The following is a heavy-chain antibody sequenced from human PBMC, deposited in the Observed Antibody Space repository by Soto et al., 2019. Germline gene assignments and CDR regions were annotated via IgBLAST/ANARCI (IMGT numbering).Heavy chain of an antibody. CDR1: GYSFATYG. CDR3: ATEPIYYNDGSGYYPLGH. J-gene: IGHJ4*02. Sequence: GASVKVSCKASGYSFATYGFSWVRQAPGQGLECVGWISAHNGDTHYSQKFQGRVTLTTDTSTNTGYMELRSLTSDDTAVYFCATEPIYYNDGSGYYPLGHWGQGTLVT. V-gene: IGHV1-18*04. D-gene: IGHD3-22*01. CDR2: ISAHNGDT.